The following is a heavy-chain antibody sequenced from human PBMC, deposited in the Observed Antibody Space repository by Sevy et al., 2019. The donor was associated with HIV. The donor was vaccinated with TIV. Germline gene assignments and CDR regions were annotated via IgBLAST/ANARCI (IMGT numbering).Heavy chain of an antibody. CDR3: ARGANYYDSSGSQPNFDY. D-gene: IGHD3-22*01. CDR2: IWYDGSSK. CDR1: GFTFSSYG. V-gene: IGHV3-33*01. J-gene: IGHJ4*01. Sequence: GGSLRLSCAASGFTFSSYGMHWVRQAPGKGLEWVALIWYDGSSKYYADSVKGRFTLSRDNSKNTLYLQMNSLRAEDTAVYYCARGANYYDSSGSQPNFDYWGQEPWSPSPQ.